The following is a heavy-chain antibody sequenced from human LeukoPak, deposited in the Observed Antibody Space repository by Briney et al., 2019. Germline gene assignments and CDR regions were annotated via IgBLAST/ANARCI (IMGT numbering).Heavy chain of an antibody. V-gene: IGHV3-33*01. D-gene: IGHD1-14*01. CDR3: AREGTQLRRYYYGMDV. Sequence: GRSLRLSCAASGFTFSSYGMHWVRQAPGKGLEWVAVMWYDGSNKYYADSVKGRFTISGDNSKNTLYLQMNSLRAEDTAVYYCAREGTQLRRYYYGMDVWGQGTTVTVSS. CDR2: MWYDGSNK. J-gene: IGHJ6*02. CDR1: GFTFSSYG.